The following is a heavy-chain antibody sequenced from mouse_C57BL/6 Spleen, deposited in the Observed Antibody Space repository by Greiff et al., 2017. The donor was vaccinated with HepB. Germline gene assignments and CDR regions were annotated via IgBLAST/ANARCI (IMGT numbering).Heavy chain of an antibody. CDR2: IDPENGDT. J-gene: IGHJ2*01. CDR1: GFNIKDDY. V-gene: IGHV14-4*01. CDR3: TTEAYGKIY. D-gene: IGHD2-1*01. Sequence: EVMLVESGAELVRPGASVKLSCTASGFNIKDDYMHWVKQRPEQGLEWIGWIDPENGDTEYASKFQGKATITADTSSNTAYLQLSSLTSEDTAVYYCTTEAYGKIYWGQGTTLTVSS.